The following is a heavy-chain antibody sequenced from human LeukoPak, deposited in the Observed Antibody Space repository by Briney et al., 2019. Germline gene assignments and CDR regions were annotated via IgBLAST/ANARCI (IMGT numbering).Heavy chain of an antibody. CDR1: GGSISSYD. Sequence: SETLSLTCTVSGGSISSYDWSWIWQPPPQGQGWIGYIYYSGSTNNNPSLKSRVTISVDTSTNQFSLKLSSVTAADTAVYYCASHYGSGSYYYYYYMDVWGKGTTVTVSS. V-gene: IGHV4-59*01. J-gene: IGHJ6*03. CDR3: ASHYGSGSYYYYYYMDV. D-gene: IGHD3-10*01. CDR2: IYYSGST.